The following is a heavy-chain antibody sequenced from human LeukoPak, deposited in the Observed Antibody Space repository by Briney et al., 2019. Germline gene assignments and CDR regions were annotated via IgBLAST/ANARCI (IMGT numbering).Heavy chain of an antibody. CDR3: ARDEGYGDYVHYYYGMDV. D-gene: IGHD4-17*01. CDR2: IYTSGST. Sequence: SETLSLTCTVSGGSISSYYWSWIRQPARKGLEWIGRIYTSGSTNYNPSLKSRVTMSVDTSKNQFSLKLSSVTAADTAVYYCARDEGYGDYVHYYYGMDVWGQGTTVTVSS. V-gene: IGHV4-4*07. J-gene: IGHJ6*02. CDR1: GGSISSYY.